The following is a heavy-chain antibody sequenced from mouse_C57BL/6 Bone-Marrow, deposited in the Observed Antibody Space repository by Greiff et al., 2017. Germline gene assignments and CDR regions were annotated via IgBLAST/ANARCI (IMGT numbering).Heavy chain of an antibody. Sequence: QVQLQQPGAELVMPGASVKLSCKASGYTFTSYWMHWVKQRPEQGLEWIGEIDPSDSYTNYNQKFKGKSTLTVDTSSSTAYTQLSSLTPEDSAVDDCARSHYGSSYDWYFDVWGTGTTVTVSS. CDR3: ARSHYGSSYDWYFDV. CDR1: GYTFTSYW. J-gene: IGHJ1*03. D-gene: IGHD1-1*01. V-gene: IGHV1-69*01. CDR2: IDPSDSYT.